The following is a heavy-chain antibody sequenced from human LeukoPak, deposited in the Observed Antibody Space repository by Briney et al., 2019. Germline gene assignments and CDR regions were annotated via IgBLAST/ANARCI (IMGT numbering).Heavy chain of an antibody. V-gene: IGHV1-2*06. CDR1: GYTFTGYH. CDR3: ARDGGYCSSGTVCYSRAEYYYYGMDV. Sequence: GASVKVSCKASGYTFTGYHMHWVRQAPGQGLEWMGRINPNSGGTNYAQKFQGRVTVTRDTSISTVYMELSRLRSDDTAVYYCARDGGYCSSGTVCYSRAEYYYYGMDVWGQGATVTVSS. CDR2: INPNSGGT. J-gene: IGHJ6*02. D-gene: IGHD2-2*01.